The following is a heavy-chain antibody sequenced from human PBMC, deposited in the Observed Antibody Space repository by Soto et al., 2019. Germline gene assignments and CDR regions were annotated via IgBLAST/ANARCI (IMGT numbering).Heavy chain of an antibody. CDR1: GFTFSSYA. D-gene: IGHD6-6*01. V-gene: IGHV3-30-3*01. CDR3: SREVIAAS. CDR2: ISYDGSNK. Sequence: QVQLVESGGGVVQPGRSLRLSCAASGFTFSSYAIHSVRQAPGKGLEWVAVISYDGSNKYYADSVKGRFTISRDNSKNTLYLQMNCLRAEDTAVYYCSREVIAASWGQGTMVTVSS. J-gene: IGHJ3*01.